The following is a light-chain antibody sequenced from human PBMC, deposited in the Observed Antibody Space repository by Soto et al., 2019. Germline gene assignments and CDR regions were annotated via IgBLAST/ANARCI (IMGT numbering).Light chain of an antibody. CDR3: SSYTSSSIRV. CDR1: SSDVGGYNY. Sequence: QSALTQPASVSGSPGQSITISCTGTSSDVGGYNYVSWYQQHPGKAPKLMIYDVSNRPSGVSNRFSGAKSGNTASRTISGLQAEDEADYYCSSYTSSSIRVFGTGTKLTVL. J-gene: IGLJ1*01. V-gene: IGLV2-14*01. CDR2: DVS.